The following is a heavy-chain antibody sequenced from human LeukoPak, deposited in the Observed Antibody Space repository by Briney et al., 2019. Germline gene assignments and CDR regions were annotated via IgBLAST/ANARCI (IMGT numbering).Heavy chain of an antibody. Sequence: SETLSLTCAGYGGSFSGYYWSWIRQPPGKGLEWIGEINHSGSTNYNPSLKSRVTISVDTSKNQFSLKLSSVTAADTAVYYCARGGILTGYYMAFDYWGQGTLVTVSS. V-gene: IGHV4-34*01. CDR1: GGSFSGYY. CDR2: INHSGST. J-gene: IGHJ4*02. D-gene: IGHD3-9*01. CDR3: ARGGILTGYYMAFDY.